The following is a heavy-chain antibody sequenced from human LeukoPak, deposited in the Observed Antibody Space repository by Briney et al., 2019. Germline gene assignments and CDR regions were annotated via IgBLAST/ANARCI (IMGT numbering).Heavy chain of an antibody. CDR2: IRNKANNYAT. J-gene: IGHJ4*02. D-gene: IGHD6-6*01. Sequence: PGGSLRLSCAASGFTFSVSAIYWVRQASGKGLEWVGRIRNKANNYATAYAASLKGRFTISRDDSRNTAYLQMNSLETEDTAMYYCTYNSSSGVVYWGQGTLVTVSS. CDR1: GFTFSVSA. CDR3: TYNSSSGVVY. V-gene: IGHV3-73*01.